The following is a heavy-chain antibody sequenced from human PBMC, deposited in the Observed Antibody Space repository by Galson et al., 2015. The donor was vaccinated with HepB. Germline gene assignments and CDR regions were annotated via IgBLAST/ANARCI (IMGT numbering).Heavy chain of an antibody. CDR3: ASGLPGYCSGGSCLGDP. V-gene: IGHV1-2*06. Sequence: SVKVSCKASGYTFTGYYKHWVRQAPGQGLEWMGRINPNSGGTNYAQKFQGRVTMTRDTSISTAYMELSRLRSDDTAVYYCASGLPGYCSGGSCLGDPWGQGTLVTVSS. J-gene: IGHJ5*02. CDR1: GYTFTGYY. D-gene: IGHD2-15*01. CDR2: INPNSGGT.